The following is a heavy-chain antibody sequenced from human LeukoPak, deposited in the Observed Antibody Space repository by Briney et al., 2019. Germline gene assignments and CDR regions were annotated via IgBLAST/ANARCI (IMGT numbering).Heavy chain of an antibody. D-gene: IGHD3-16*01. CDR1: GYTFTDYY. CDR2: INPNSGGT. Sequence: GASVKVYCKASGYTFTDYYINWVRQAPGQGLEWMGRINPNSGGTSYAQNFQGRVTMTRDTSITTAYMDLSRLRSDDTAVYYCARGYDYVWGSFPNDAFDIWGQGTMVTVSS. CDR3: ARGYDYVWGSFPNDAFDI. J-gene: IGHJ3*02. V-gene: IGHV1-2*06.